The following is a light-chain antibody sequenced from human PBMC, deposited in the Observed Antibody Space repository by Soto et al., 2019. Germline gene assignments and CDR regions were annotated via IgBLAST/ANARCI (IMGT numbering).Light chain of an antibody. J-gene: IGLJ3*02. CDR1: SSDVGNYNF. Sequence: QSVLTQPASVSGSPGQSITISCTGTSSDVGNYNFVSWYQHHPGKAPKLMIYEVNKRPSGVSNRFSGSRSGNTASLTISGLQAEDEADYYCCSHAGNSIFWVFGGGTKVTVL. V-gene: IGLV2-23*02. CDR2: EVN. CDR3: CSHAGNSIFWV.